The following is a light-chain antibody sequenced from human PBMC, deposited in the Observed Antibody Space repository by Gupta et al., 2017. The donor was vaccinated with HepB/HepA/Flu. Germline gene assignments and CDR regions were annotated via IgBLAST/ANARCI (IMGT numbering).Light chain of an antibody. J-gene: IGLJ2*01. V-gene: IGLV6-57*03. CDR3: QSYDSSNQNVV. CDR2: EDN. Sequence: NFMLTQPHSVSESPGKTVTISCTRSSGSIASNYVQLYRQRPGSAPTTVIYEDNQRPSGGPDRVSGSIASSATSASLTISGLKKEEEADYYCQSYDSSNQNVVFGGGTKLTVL. CDR1: SGSIASNY.